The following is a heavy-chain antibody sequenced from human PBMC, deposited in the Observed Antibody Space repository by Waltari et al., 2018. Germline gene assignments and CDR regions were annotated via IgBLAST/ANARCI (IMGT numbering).Heavy chain of an antibody. J-gene: IGHJ3*02. V-gene: IGHV4-61*02. D-gene: IGHD3-22*01. Sequence: QVQLQESGPGLVKPSQTLSLPCTFSGGPISSGRYYWSWTRPPARKGLEWIGRIYTSGSTNYNPALKSRVTISVDTSKNQFSLKLSSVTAADTGVYYCARGYGYYDSSGYYSAFDIWGQGTMVTVSS. CDR3: ARGYGYYDSSGYYSAFDI. CDR2: IYTSGST. CDR1: GGPISSGRYY.